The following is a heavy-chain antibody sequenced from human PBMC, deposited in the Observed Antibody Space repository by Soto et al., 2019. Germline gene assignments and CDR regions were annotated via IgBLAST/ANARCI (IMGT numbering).Heavy chain of an antibody. V-gene: IGHV3-9*01. CDR2: ITWNSFSI. CDR3: AKRGGDGDYL. CDR1: GFTFDDYA. J-gene: IGHJ3*01. D-gene: IGHD4-17*01. Sequence: EVQLVESGGGLVQPGRSLRLSCAASGFTFDDYAMHWVRQAPGKGLEWVSGITWNSFSIGYADSVKGRFTISRDNAKNSLYLQMNSLKPEDTAFYYCAKRGGDGDYLWGQGTMVTVSS.